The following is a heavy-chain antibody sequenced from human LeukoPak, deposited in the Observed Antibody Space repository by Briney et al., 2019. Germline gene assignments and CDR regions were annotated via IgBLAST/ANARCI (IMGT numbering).Heavy chain of an antibody. CDR3: ARVTYDYVWGSYQGFKPYYFDY. V-gene: IGHV3-20*04. D-gene: IGHD3-16*02. CDR1: GFTFDDYG. Sequence: GGSLRLSCAASGFTFDDYGMSWVRQAPGKGLEWVSGINWSGGSTGYADSVKGRFTISRDNAKNSLYLQMNSLRAEDTALYYCARVTYDYVWGSYQGFKPYYFDYWGQGTLVTVSS. CDR2: INWSGGST. J-gene: IGHJ4*02.